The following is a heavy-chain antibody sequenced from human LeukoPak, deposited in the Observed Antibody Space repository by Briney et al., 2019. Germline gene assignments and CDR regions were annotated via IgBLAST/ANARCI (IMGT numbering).Heavy chain of an antibody. CDR1: GFTFSSYA. Sequence: PGGSLRLSCAASGFTFSSYAMSWVRQAPGKGLEWVSAISGSGGSTYYADSVKGRFTPSRDNSKNTLYLQMNSLRAEDTAVYYCAKGQGYGNDYFDYWGQGTLVTVSS. CDR2: ISGSGGST. D-gene: IGHD4-11*01. J-gene: IGHJ4*02. CDR3: AKGQGYGNDYFDY. V-gene: IGHV3-23*01.